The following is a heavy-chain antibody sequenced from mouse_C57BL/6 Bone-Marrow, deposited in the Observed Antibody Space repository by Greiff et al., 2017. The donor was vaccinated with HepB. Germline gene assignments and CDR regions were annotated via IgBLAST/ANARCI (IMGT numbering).Heavy chain of an antibody. CDR1: GFSLTSYG. V-gene: IGHV2-5*01. CDR3: AKEDYYGSSKGFAY. J-gene: IGHJ3*01. D-gene: IGHD1-1*01. CDR2: IWRGGST. Sequence: LQESGPGLVQPSQSLSITCTVSGFSLTSYGVHWVRQSPGKGLEWLGVIWRGGSTDYNAAFMSRLSITKDNSKSQVFFKMNSLQADDTAIYYCAKEDYYGSSKGFAYWGQGTLVTVSA.